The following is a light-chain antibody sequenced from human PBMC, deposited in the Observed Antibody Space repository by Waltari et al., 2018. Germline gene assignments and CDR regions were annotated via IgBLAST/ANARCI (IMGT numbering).Light chain of an antibody. Sequence: QSVLTQPPSTSGAPGQRITISCTATRSNIGAGYYVSWYQQFPGTAPKLLIYENINRPSGVSDRFSGSKSGTSASLTITGLQSEDEADYYCSAWDTSLSAVLFGGGTRLTVL. CDR3: SAWDTSLSAVL. V-gene: IGLV1-40*01. CDR2: ENI. CDR1: RSNIGAGYY. J-gene: IGLJ2*01.